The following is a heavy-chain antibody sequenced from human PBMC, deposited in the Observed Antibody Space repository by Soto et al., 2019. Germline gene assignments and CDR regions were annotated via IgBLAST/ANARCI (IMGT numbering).Heavy chain of an antibody. V-gene: IGHV3-23*01. Sequence: GGSLRLSCAASGFTFSSYAMSWVRQAPGKGLEWVSAISGSGGSTYYADSVKGRFTISRDNSKNTLYLQMNSLRAEDTAVYYCAKETHSYGSYYYYGMDVWGQGTTVTVSS. CDR3: AKETHSYGSYYYYGMDV. CDR2: ISGSGGST. J-gene: IGHJ6*02. CDR1: GFTFSSYA. D-gene: IGHD5-18*01.